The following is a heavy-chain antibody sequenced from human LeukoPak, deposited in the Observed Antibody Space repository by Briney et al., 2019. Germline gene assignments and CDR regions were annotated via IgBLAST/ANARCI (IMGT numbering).Heavy chain of an antibody. J-gene: IGHJ4*02. V-gene: IGHV3-53*01. D-gene: IGHD3-16*01. Sequence: PGGSLRLSCAASGFTVITNDMTWVRQAPGKGLEWVSVLTSGGNTTYADSVLGRFTISRDNSNTTLYLEMNSLSPDDTAVYYCARGVDPLAANTLPYWCQGTLVTVSS. CDR3: ARGVDPLAANTLPY. CDR2: LTSGGNT. CDR1: GFTVITND.